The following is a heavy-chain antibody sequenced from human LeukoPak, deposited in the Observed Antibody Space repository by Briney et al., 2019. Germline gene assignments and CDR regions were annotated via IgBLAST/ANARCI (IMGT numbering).Heavy chain of an antibody. CDR2: ISCDGSNK. V-gene: IGHV3-30-3*01. CDR1: GFTFSSYA. Sequence: GGSLRLSCAASGFTFSSYAMHWVRQAPGKGLEWVAVISCDGSNKYYADSVKGRFTISRDNSKNTLYLQMNSLRAEDTAVYYCARDSVEVRGVIIPYYFDYWGQGTLVTVSS. J-gene: IGHJ4*02. CDR3: ARDSVEVRGVIIPYYFDY. D-gene: IGHD3-10*01.